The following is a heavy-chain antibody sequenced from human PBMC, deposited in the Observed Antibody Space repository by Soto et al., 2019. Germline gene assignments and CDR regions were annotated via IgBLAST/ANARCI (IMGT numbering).Heavy chain of an antibody. D-gene: IGHD1-7*01. V-gene: IGHV4-59*01. CDR3: ARIELELRHYYYYYYMDV. CDR2: IYYSGST. J-gene: IGHJ6*03. Sequence: QVQLQESGPGLVKPSETLSLTCTVSGGSISSYYWSWIRQPPGKGLEWIGYIYYSGSTNYNPSLKSRVTISVDTSKNQFCLKLNSVTAADTAVYYCARIELELRHYYYYYYMDVWGKGTTVTVSS. CDR1: GGSISSYY.